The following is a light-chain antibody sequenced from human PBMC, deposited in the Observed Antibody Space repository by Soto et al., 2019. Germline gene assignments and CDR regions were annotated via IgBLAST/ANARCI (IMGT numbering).Light chain of an antibody. CDR3: QQYENFPLT. J-gene: IGKJ4*01. CDR1: QHISEY. V-gene: IGKV1-33*01. Sequence: DIQMPQSPSSLSASVGDRVTITCQASQHISEYLNWYQYKPGKAPKLLITDASNLKTGVPSRFSGSGSGTEYTFTINSLQPEDIATYYCQQYENFPLTFGGGTKVDIK. CDR2: DAS.